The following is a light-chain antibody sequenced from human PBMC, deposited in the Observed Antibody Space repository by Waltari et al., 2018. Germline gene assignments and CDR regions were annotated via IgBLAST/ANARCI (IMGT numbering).Light chain of an antibody. Sequence: EIVLTQSPGTLSLSPGERATLSGRASQSVSSNYLAWYQQRPGQAPRLLIHGSSSRATGIPDRFSGSGSGTDFTLTISRLEPEDLAVYYCQQYGRSWNTFGQGTKLEIK. CDR1: QSVSSNY. V-gene: IGKV3-20*01. CDR2: GSS. CDR3: QQYGRSWNT. J-gene: IGKJ2*01.